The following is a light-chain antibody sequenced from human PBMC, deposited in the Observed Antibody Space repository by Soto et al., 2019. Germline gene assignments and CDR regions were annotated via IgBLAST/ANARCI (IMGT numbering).Light chain of an antibody. J-gene: IGKJ1*01. CDR2: LVS. CDR3: KQALQTRT. Sequence: EIVMTQSPLSLHVIPGGPGSSSCSSSEGLLHSNGYNYLDWYLQKPGQSPHLLIYLVSYRASGLPDRFSGSGSGTDFTLKISRVEAEDVGVYYCKQALQTRTFGQGTKVDIK. CDR1: EGLLHSNGYNY. V-gene: IGKV2-28*01.